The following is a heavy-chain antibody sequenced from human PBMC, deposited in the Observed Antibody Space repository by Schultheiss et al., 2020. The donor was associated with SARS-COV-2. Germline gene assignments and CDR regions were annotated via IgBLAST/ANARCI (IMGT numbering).Heavy chain of an antibody. D-gene: IGHD4-17*01. CDR3: ARDSGYGDPPDWYFDL. V-gene: IGHV3-23*01. CDR2: ISGSGGST. Sequence: GGSLRLSCAASGFTFSSYAMSWVRQAPGKGLEWVSAISGSGGSTYYADSVKGRFTISRDNSKNTLYLQMNSLRAEDTAVYYCARDSGYGDPPDWYFDLWGRGTLVTVSS. J-gene: IGHJ2*01. CDR1: GFTFSSYA.